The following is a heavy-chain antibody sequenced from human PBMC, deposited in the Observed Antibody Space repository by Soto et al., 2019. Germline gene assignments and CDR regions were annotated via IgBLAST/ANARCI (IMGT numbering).Heavy chain of an antibody. CDR1: GGSIISDYYY. Sequence: PSETLSLTCTVSGGSIISDYYYLNCIRHLPWIGLELVGYVSSSGYTYYNPSLKSRLSISVDPSKNQFSLTLNSVTAADTAVYYCARPPRYCPNGACSSYWYFDLWGRGTLVTVSS. D-gene: IGHD2-8*01. V-gene: IGHV4-31*03. J-gene: IGHJ2*01. CDR3: ARPPRYCPNGACSSYWYFDL. CDR2: VSSSGYT.